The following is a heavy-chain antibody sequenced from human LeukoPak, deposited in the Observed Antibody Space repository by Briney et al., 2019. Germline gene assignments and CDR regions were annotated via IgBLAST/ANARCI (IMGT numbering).Heavy chain of an antibody. Sequence: SETLSLTCTVSGVTISSYCWSWVRQAPGKGLEWIGYIFYSGGTNYNPSLKSRVTTSVNTTNNHFPLMLSSVTAADAAVYYCGRTTEGHSWHTRYYLYYRHV. D-gene: IGHD6-13*01. J-gene: IGHJ6*03. CDR2: IFYSGGT. CDR3: GRTTEGHSWHTRYYLYYRHV. V-gene: IGHV4-59*01. CDR1: GVTISSYC.